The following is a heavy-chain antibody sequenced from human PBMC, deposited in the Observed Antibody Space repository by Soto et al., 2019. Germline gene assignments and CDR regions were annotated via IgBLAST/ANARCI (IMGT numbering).Heavy chain of an antibody. V-gene: IGHV1-18*01. D-gene: IGHD2-21*02. CDR2: ISGYDGRT. Sequence: QVHLVQSGAEVKKPGASVKVSCKTSGYTFTSYGISWVRQAPGQGLEWMGWISGYDGRTNFAQKVQVRVTMTTDTSTSTVYMELRSLSSDDTAVYYCAREGDVPYYYYGMDVWGQGTTVTVSS. J-gene: IGHJ6*02. CDR1: GYTFTSYG. CDR3: AREGDVPYYYYGMDV.